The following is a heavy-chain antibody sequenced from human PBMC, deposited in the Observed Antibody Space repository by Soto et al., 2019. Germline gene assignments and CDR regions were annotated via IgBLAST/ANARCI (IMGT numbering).Heavy chain of an antibody. CDR2: IYYSGST. V-gene: IGHV4-31*03. CDR1: GGSVNNANYF. D-gene: IGHD4-17*01. Sequence: QVRLEESGPGLVKPSETLSLICSVSGGSVNNANYFWNWIRHHPENGLEWIGYIYYSGSTRYNPSFKTRATVSIDTSKNHFSLRLNSVTVADTAVYFCARDADYGGSRGGMDVWGRGTTVTVSS. CDR3: ARDADYGGSRGGMDV. J-gene: IGHJ6*02.